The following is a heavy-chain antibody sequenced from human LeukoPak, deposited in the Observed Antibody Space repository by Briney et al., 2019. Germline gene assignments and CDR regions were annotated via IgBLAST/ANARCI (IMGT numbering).Heavy chain of an antibody. CDR3: ARQDIVVVVAQEYYFDY. Sequence: SSETLSLTCTVSGGSMSSYYWSWIRQPPGKGLEWIGYIYYSGSTYYNPSLKSRVTISVDTSKNQFSLKLSSVTAADTAVHYCARQDIVVVVAQEYYFDYWGQGTLVTVSS. CDR2: IYYSGST. J-gene: IGHJ4*02. D-gene: IGHD2-15*01. CDR1: GGSMSSYY. V-gene: IGHV4-59*04.